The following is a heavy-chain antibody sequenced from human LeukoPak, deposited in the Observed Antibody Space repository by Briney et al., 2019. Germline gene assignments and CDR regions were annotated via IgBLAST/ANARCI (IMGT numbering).Heavy chain of an antibody. D-gene: IGHD2/OR15-2a*01. CDR3: ARGGYYTSLGYYYYYMDV. CDR1: GYTFISYG. Sequence: GASVKVSCKASGYTFISYGISWVRQAPGQGLECMGGIIPIFGTANYAQKFQGRVTITADESTSTAYMELSSLRSEDTAVYYCARGGYYTSLGYYYYYMDVWGKGTTVTVSS. CDR2: IIPIFGTA. V-gene: IGHV1-69*13. J-gene: IGHJ6*03.